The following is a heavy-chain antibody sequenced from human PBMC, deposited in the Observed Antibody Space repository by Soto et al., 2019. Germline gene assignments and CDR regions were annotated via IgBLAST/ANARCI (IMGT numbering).Heavy chain of an antibody. CDR3: ASRDSSPHYRY. Sequence: QLQLQESGPGLVKPSETLSLTCTVSGGSISSSSYYWGWIRQPPGKGLEWIGRIYYSGSTYYNPSLKSRVTISVDTSKNQFSLKLSSVTAADTAVYYCASRDSSPHYRYWGQGTLVTVSS. V-gene: IGHV4-39*01. CDR2: IYYSGST. D-gene: IGHD2-15*01. CDR1: GGSISSSSYY. J-gene: IGHJ4*02.